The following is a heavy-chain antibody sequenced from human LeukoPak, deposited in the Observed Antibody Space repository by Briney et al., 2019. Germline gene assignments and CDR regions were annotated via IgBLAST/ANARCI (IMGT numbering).Heavy chain of an antibody. CDR2: IYYSGST. CDR1: GGSISSSSYY. D-gene: IGHD1-7*01. Sequence: PSETLSLTCTVSGGSISSSSYYWGWIRQPPGKGLEWIGSIYYSGSTYYNPSLKSRVTISVDTSKNQFSLKLSSVTAADTAVYYCARLGDNWNYLYYLDYWGQGTLVTVSS. V-gene: IGHV4-39*01. J-gene: IGHJ4*02. CDR3: ARLGDNWNYLYYLDY.